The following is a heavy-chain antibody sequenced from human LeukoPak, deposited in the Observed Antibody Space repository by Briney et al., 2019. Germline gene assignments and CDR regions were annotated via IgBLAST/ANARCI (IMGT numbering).Heavy chain of an antibody. V-gene: IGHV4-59*01. CDR2: IYYSGST. D-gene: IGHD2-2*01. CDR3: ARDSGGYCSSTSCYGGGWFDP. Sequence: SETLSLTCTVSGGSISSYYWSWIRQPPGKGLEWIGYIYYSGSTNYNPSLKSRVTISVDTSKNQFSLKLSSVTAADTAVYYCARDSGGYCSSTSCYGGGWFDPWGQGTLVTASS. J-gene: IGHJ5*02. CDR1: GGSISSYY.